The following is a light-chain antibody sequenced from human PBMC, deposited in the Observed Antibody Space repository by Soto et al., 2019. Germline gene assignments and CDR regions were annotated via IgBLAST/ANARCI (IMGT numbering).Light chain of an antibody. CDR3: QQYGSSPPYT. Sequence: EIVLTQSPGTLSLSPGERATLSCRASQSVSGSYLAWYQQKPGQAPRLLIYGASSRATGIPDRFSGSGSGTDFTLTISRLEPEDFALYYWQQYGSSPPYTFGQGTKLEIK. CDR1: QSVSGSY. J-gene: IGKJ2*01. CDR2: GAS. V-gene: IGKV3-20*01.